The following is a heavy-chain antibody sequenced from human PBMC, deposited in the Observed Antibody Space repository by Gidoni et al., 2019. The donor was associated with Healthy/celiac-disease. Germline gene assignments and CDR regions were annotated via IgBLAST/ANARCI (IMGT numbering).Heavy chain of an antibody. Sequence: QLQLQESGPGLVKPSETLSLTCTVSGGSISSSSYSWGWIRQPPGKGLEWIGSIYYSGSTYYNPSLKSRVTISVDTSKNQFSLKLSSVTAADTAVYYCARLYKTFCSSTSCYGGRFDYWGQGTLVTVSS. CDR1: GGSISSSSYS. CDR3: ARLYKTFCSSTSCYGGRFDY. CDR2: IYYSGST. D-gene: IGHD2-2*01. J-gene: IGHJ4*02. V-gene: IGHV4-39*01.